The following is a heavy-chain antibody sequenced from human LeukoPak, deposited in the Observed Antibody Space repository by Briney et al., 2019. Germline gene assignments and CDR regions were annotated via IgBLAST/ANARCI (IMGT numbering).Heavy chain of an antibody. CDR3: AKDGYYSSSWYYYYYGMDV. J-gene: IGHJ6*02. Sequence: GGSLRLSCAASGFTFSSYGMQWLRQAPGKGREGVAVISYDGSNKYHADYVKGRFTISRDKSKNTLYLQMNSLRAEDPAVYYCAKDGYYSSSWYYYYYGMDVWGQGTMVTVSS. V-gene: IGHV3-30*18. CDR1: GFTFSSYG. D-gene: IGHD6-13*01. CDR2: ISYDGSNK.